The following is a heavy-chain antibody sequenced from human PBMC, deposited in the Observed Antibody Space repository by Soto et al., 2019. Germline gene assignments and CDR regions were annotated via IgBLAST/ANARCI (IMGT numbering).Heavy chain of an antibody. CDR3: ARGIQLWSHRGGYYFDY. V-gene: IGHV4-34*01. D-gene: IGHD5-18*01. J-gene: IGHJ4*02. CDR2: INHSGST. CDR1: GGSFSGYY. Sequence: SETLSLTCAVYGGSFSGYYWSWIRQPPGKGLEWIGEINHSGSTNYNPSLKSRVTISVDTSKNQFSLKLSSVTAADTAVYYCARGIQLWSHRGGYYFDYWGQGTLVTVSS.